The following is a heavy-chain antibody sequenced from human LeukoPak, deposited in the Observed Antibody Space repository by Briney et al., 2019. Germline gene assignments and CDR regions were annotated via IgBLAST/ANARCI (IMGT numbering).Heavy chain of an antibody. V-gene: IGHV4-38-2*02. CDR1: GYSISSGYY. CDR2: IYHSGST. Sequence: PSETLSLTCTVSGYSISSGYYWGWIRQPPGKGLEWIGSIYHSGSTYYNPSLKSRVTISVDTSKNQFSLKLSSVTAADTAAYYCARDRLVFYYYTIDYWGQGTLVTVSS. J-gene: IGHJ4*02. CDR3: ARDRLVFYYYTIDY. D-gene: IGHD1-26*01.